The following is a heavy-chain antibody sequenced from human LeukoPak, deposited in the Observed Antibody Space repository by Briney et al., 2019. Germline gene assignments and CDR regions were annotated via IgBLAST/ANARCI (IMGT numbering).Heavy chain of an antibody. CDR3: ARDRNGGDGWFDP. Sequence: PGGSLRLSCAASGFTFSSYAMHWVRQAPGKGLEWVAVISCDGSNKYYADSVKGRFTISRDNSKNTLYLQMNSLRAEDTAVYYCARDRNGGDGWFDPWGQGTLVTVSS. CDR2: ISCDGSNK. CDR1: GFTFSSYA. D-gene: IGHD5-24*01. V-gene: IGHV3-30-3*01. J-gene: IGHJ5*02.